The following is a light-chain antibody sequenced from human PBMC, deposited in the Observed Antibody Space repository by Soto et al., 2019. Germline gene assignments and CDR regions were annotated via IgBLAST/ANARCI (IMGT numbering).Light chain of an antibody. Sequence: QSALTQPPSASGSPGQSVTISCTGTKNDIGVYDFVSWYQHHPGKAPRLIIYEVVQRPSGVPDRFSGSKSGNTASLTVSRLQAADAADYFCKSYAGSNTYVFGSGTKLTVL. CDR2: EVV. V-gene: IGLV2-8*01. J-gene: IGLJ1*01. CDR3: KSYAGSNTYV. CDR1: KNDIGVYDF.